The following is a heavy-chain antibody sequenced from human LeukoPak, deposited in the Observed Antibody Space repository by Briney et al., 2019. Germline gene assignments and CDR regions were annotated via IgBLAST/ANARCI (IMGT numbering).Heavy chain of an antibody. J-gene: IGHJ4*02. V-gene: IGHV4-59*01. CDR3: ARESEMATIKGPHYYFDY. CDR1: GGSLSSYY. D-gene: IGHD5-24*01. Sequence: SETLSLTCTVSGGSLSSYYWSWIRQPPGKGLEWIGYIYYSGSTNYNPSLKSRVTISVDTSKNQFSLKLSSVTAADTAVYYCARESEMATIKGPHYYFDYWGQGTLVTVSS. CDR2: IYYSGST.